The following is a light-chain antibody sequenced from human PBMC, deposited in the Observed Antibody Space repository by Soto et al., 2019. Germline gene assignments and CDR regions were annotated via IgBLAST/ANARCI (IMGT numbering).Light chain of an antibody. Sequence: DTQMTQSPSSVSASVGDRVTITCRASQDVSSWLAWYQQKPGKAPKLLIYCTSSLQSGVPSRFTGSASGTDFTLTISSLQPEDFATYYCQQTNNFPRTFGGGTKVDIK. J-gene: IGKJ4*01. CDR2: CTS. V-gene: IGKV1-12*01. CDR1: QDVSSW. CDR3: QQTNNFPRT.